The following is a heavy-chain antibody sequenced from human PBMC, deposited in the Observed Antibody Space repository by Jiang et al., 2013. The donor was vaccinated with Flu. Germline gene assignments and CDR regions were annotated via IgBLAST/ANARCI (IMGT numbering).Heavy chain of an antibody. V-gene: IGHV3-74*01. CDR1: GFTFSSYA. CDR2: INSDGSST. CDR3: ARDRNWGLYGMDV. J-gene: IGHJ6*04. Sequence: QLVESGGGLVQPGGSLRLSCAASGFTFSSYAMSWVRQAPGKGLVWVSRINSDGSSTSYADSVKGRFTISRDNAKNTLYLQMNSLRAEDTAVYYCARDRNWGLYGMDVWGKGTTVTVSS. D-gene: IGHD7-27*01.